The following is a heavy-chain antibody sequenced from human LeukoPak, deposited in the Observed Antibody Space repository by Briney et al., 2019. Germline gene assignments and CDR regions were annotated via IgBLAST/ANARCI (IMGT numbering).Heavy chain of an antibody. D-gene: IGHD2-8*02. CDR2: INAGNGNT. CDR1: GYTFTSYA. Sequence: GASVKVSCKASGYTFTSYAMHWVRQAPGQRLEWMGWINAGNGNTKYSQKFQGRVTITRGTSASTAYMELSSLRSEDTAVYYCASWGLLAVNGGYYFDYWGQGTLVTVSS. CDR3: ASWGLLAVNGGYYFDY. J-gene: IGHJ4*02. V-gene: IGHV1-3*01.